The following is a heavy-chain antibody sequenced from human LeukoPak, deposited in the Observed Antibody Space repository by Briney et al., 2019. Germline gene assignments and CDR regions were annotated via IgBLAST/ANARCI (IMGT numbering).Heavy chain of an antibody. J-gene: IGHJ3*02. D-gene: IGHD2-15*01. CDR3: ARTRMDGYCSGGSCWDAFDI. CDR1: GYTSASYW. Sequence: GGPLNISGKAFGYTSASYWSAGVRQLPGKGRGWRWINYTIDADTRYSPSFQGESTISVDKSISAASLQWSSLKASDTGMYYCARTRMDGYCSGGSCWDAFDIWGQGTMVTVSS. V-gene: IGHV5-51*01. CDR2: NYTIDADT.